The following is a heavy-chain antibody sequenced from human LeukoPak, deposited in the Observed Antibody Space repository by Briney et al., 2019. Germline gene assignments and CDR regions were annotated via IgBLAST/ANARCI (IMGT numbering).Heavy chain of an antibody. CDR1: GGTFSSYA. Sequence: SVKVSCKASGGTFSSYAISCVRQAPGQGLEWMGRIIPIFGTANYAQKFQGRVTITTDESTSTAYMELSSLRSEDTAVYYCARDSFRGYDSSGYYWEYFDYWGQGTLVTVSS. V-gene: IGHV1-69*05. J-gene: IGHJ4*02. CDR2: IIPIFGTA. D-gene: IGHD3-22*01. CDR3: ARDSFRGYDSSGYYWEYFDY.